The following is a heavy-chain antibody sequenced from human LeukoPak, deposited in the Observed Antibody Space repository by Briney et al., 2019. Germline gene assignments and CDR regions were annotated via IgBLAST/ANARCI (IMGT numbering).Heavy chain of an antibody. J-gene: IGHJ4*02. V-gene: IGHV4-59*11. CDR1: GGSISGHH. CDR3: ARGGISSSSAEVLDC. CDR2: IYYSGNT. Sequence: SETLSLTCSLSGGSISGHHWSWIRQPPGKGPEWIGYIYYSGNTNYNPSLKSRLTISLDTSKNQFSLRLSSVTAADTAVYYCARGGISSSSAEVLDCWGQGSLVTVSS. D-gene: IGHD6-6*01.